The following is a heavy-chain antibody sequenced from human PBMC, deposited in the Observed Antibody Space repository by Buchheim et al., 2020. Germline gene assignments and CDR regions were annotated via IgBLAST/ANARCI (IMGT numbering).Heavy chain of an antibody. V-gene: IGHV3-23*01. CDR3: AKERTGEYFDY. CDR1: GFTFTNSA. Sequence: EVQLLESGGGLVQPGESLRLCCAASGFTFTNSAMNWVRQVPGKGLEWVSRISRSGGSTYYAASVKGRFIISRDYSKNNLYLQMNSLRAEDSAIYYCAKERTGEYFDYWGQGIL. J-gene: IGHJ4*02. CDR2: ISRSGGST. D-gene: IGHD7-27*01.